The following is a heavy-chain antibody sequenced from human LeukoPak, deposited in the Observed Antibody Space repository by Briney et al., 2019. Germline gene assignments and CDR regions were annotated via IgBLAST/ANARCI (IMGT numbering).Heavy chain of an antibody. V-gene: IGHV5-51*02. CDR3: GRIRGYDFWSRGAFDI. Sequence: GESLKISCKGSGYSFSLYWTGWVRQMPGKGVEWMGIIYPGDSQPSYSPSFQGQVTISADTSISTAYLQWRSLKASDTAMYYCGRIRGYDFWSRGAFDIWGQGTMVTVSS. D-gene: IGHD3-3*01. CDR2: IYPGDSQP. J-gene: IGHJ3*02. CDR1: GYSFSLYW.